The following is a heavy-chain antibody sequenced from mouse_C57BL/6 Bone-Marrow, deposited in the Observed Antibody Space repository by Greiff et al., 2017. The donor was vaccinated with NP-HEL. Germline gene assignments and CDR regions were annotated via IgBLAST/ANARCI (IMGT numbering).Heavy chain of an antibody. D-gene: IGHD1-1*01. Sequence: QVQLKQPGAELVKPGASVKLSCKASGYTFTSYWMHWVKQRPGRGLEWIGRIDPNSGGTKYNEKFKSKATLTVDKPSSTAYMQLSSLTSEDSAVYYCAREAITTVVADMDYWGQGTSVTVSS. J-gene: IGHJ4*01. CDR1: GYTFTSYW. CDR2: IDPNSGGT. CDR3: AREAITTVVADMDY. V-gene: IGHV1-72*01.